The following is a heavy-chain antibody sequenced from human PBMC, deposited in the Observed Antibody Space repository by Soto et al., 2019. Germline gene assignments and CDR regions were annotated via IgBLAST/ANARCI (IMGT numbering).Heavy chain of an antibody. CDR2: IYYSGST. Sequence: QVQLQESGPGLVKPSETLSLTCTVSGVSISNYYWSWIRQPPGKGLEWIGYIYYSGSTDYNPSPKRRVTIFLDTSETQFALKLNSGTAADTAGYYCAGDAPYLLDAFGMWGHGTMVSVSS. J-gene: IGHJ3*02. CDR1: GVSISNYY. V-gene: IGHV4-59*01. CDR3: AGDAPYLLDAFGM.